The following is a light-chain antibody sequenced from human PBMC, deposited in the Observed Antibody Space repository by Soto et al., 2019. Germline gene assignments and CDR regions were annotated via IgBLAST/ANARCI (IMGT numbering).Light chain of an antibody. Sequence: EIVMTQSPATLSLSPGERATLSCRATQIIYTNLAWYQQEPGQAPRLLIYGASNRATGVPDRFSGSGSGTDFTLTISRPEPEDFAVYYCQQYGGTPPITFGQGTRLENK. CDR1: QIIYTN. CDR3: QQYGGTPPIT. J-gene: IGKJ5*01. V-gene: IGKV3-20*01. CDR2: GAS.